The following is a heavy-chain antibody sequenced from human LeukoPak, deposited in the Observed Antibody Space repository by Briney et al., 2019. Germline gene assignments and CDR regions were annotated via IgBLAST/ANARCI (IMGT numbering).Heavy chain of an antibody. J-gene: IGHJ4*02. CDR1: GGSFSGYY. D-gene: IGHD5-24*01. V-gene: IGHV4-34*01. Sequence: SETLSLTCAVYGGSFSGYYWSWIRQPPGKGLEWIGEINHSGSTNYNPSLKSRVTISVDTPKNQFSLKLSSVTAADTAVYYCARGRRWRYFDYWGQGTLVTVSS. CDR3: ARGRRWRYFDY. CDR2: INHSGST.